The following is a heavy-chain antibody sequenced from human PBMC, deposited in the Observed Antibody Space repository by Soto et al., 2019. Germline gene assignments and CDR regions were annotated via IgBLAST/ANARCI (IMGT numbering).Heavy chain of an antibody. CDR3: ASVSGSDSEYYFDF. J-gene: IGHJ4*02. D-gene: IGHD2-15*01. CDR2: IYYSGST. Sequence: SSVSLSLTCTASGDSISSGAYYWSWIRQHPGKGLEWIGNIYYSGSTYYNPSLKSRVILSVDTSKHPFSLTLRSVTAADSAMYYCASVSGSDSEYYFDFWYQGALGTVST. V-gene: IGHV4-31*03. CDR1: GDSISSGAYY.